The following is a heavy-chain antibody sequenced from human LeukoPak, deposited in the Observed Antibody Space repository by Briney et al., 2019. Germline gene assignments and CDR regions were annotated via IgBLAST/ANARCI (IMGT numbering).Heavy chain of an antibody. Sequence: GGSLRLSCAASGFTFSDYYMSWIRQAPGKGLEWVSYISSSSSYTNYADSVKGRFTISRDNAKNSLYLQMNSLRAEDTAVYYCARSGSLTGCYLWFDPWGQGTLVTVSS. CDR2: ISSSSSYT. CDR1: GFTFSDYY. CDR3: ARSGSLTGCYLWFDP. J-gene: IGHJ5*02. D-gene: IGHD3-9*01. V-gene: IGHV3-11*06.